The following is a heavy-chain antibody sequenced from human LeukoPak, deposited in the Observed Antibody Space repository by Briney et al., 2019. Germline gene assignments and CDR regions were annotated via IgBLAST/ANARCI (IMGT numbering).Heavy chain of an antibody. D-gene: IGHD6-6*01. CDR2: IYHSGST. CDR3: AREGSMTARPFVSIDY. Sequence: SETLSLTCAVSGYSISSGYYWGWIRQPPGRGLEWIGSIYHSGSTYYNPSLKSRVTISVDTSKNQFSLKLSSVTAADTAMYYCAREGSMTARPFVSIDYWGQGTLVTVSS. V-gene: IGHV4-38-2*02. CDR1: GYSISSGYY. J-gene: IGHJ4*02.